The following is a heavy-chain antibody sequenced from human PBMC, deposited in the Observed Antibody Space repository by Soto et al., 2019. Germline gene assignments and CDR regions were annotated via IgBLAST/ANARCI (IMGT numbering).Heavy chain of an antibody. CDR3: AAGALDAFDI. Sequence: GAPVKGSRKGSGFTFSSPAMQWGRQARGQRLEWIGWIVVGSGNTNYAQKFQERVTITRDMSTSTAYMELSSLRSEDTAVYYCAAGALDAFDIWGQGTMVTVSS. CDR2: IVVGSGNT. V-gene: IGHV1-58*02. J-gene: IGHJ3*02. CDR1: GFTFSSPA.